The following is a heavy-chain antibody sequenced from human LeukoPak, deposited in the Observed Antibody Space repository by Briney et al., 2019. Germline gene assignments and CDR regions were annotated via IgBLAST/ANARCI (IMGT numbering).Heavy chain of an antibody. CDR3: ARGYYDRSGSSNPFDS. V-gene: IGHV4-59*01. D-gene: IGHD3-22*01. J-gene: IGHJ4*02. CDR2: VHYTGKT. Sequence: SETLSLTCTVSGDSISSSYWSWIRQPPGKRLEWVGYVHYTGKTNYNPPLNNRATISVDMSKNQFSLTLTSVTVADTAMYYCARGYYDRSGSSNPFDSWGQGTLVTVSS. CDR1: GDSISSSY.